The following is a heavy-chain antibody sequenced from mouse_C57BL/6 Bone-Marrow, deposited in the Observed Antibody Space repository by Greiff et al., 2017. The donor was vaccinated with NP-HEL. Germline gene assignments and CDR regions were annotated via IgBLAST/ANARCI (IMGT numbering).Heavy chain of an antibody. CDR1: GYTFTSYW. CDR3: ARCYYGSSYPDY. CDR2: IDPSDSYT. V-gene: IGHV1-59*01. Sequence: QVQLQQPGAELVRPGTSVKLSCKASGYTFTSYWMHWVKQRPGQGLEWIGVIDPSDSYTNYNQKFKGKATLTVDTSSSTAYMQLSSLTSEDSAVYYCARCYYGSSYPDYWGQGTTLTVSS. J-gene: IGHJ2*01. D-gene: IGHD1-1*01.